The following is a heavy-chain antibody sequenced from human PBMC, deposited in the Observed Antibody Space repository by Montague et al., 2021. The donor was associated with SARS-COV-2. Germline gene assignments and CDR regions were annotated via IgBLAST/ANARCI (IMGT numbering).Heavy chain of an antibody. CDR3: ARGGGYYNYGLDV. CDR1: GGSISNYY. V-gene: IGHV4-59*01. J-gene: IGHJ6*02. Sequence: SETLSLTCTVSGGSISNYYWSWIRQPPGRGLEWIGYIYYSGSTDYSPSLKSRVTISLGTSKNQFSLKVTSVTAADTAVYYCARGGGYYNYGLDVWGPGTTATVSS. CDR2: IYYSGST. D-gene: IGHD3-22*01.